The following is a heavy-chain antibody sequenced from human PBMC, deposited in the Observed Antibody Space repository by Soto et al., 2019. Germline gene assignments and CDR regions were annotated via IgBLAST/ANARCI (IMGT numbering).Heavy chain of an antibody. CDR1: GKSFSCYI. CDR2: INHSGSA. J-gene: IGHJ4*02. D-gene: IGHD1-26*01. Sequence: ASETLSLTCDRYGKSFSCYIWTWLRQTPGKGLQWIGQINHSGSANYNPSLKSRVTISVHTSNSQFSLELSSVTAADTAVYYCARGLISGSHYSGGWYYFDSWGQGTQVTVSS. V-gene: IGHV4-34*01. CDR3: ARGLISGSHYSGGWYYFDS.